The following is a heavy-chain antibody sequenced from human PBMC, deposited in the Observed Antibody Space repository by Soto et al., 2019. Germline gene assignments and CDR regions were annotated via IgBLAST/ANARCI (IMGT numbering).Heavy chain of an antibody. CDR3: AREGVHNYTEYYFDY. V-gene: IGHV3-21*06. J-gene: IGHJ4*02. CDR2: ISGIKNYI. CDR1: GFTFSYYP. D-gene: IGHD3-10*01. Sequence: GGSLRLSCAASGFTFSYYPLHWVRRAPGKGLEWVSSISGIKNYIRYADSVKGRFTISRDNAKTSLYLQMNSLTAEDTAVYYCAREGVHNYTEYYFDYWGQGTLVTVSS.